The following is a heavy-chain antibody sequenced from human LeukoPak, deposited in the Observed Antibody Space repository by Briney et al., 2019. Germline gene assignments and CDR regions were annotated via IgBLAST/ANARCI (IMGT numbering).Heavy chain of an antibody. CDR3: ARESRYYDFWSGYYTMMTNYGMDV. Sequence: GGSLRLSCAASGFTFSSYWMSWVRQAPGKGLEWVANIKQDGSEKYYVDSVKGRFTISRGNAKNSLYLQMNSLRAEDTAVYYCARESRYYDFWSGYYTMMTNYGMDVWGQGTTVTVSS. D-gene: IGHD3-3*01. CDR2: IKQDGSEK. J-gene: IGHJ6*02. CDR1: GFTFSSYW. V-gene: IGHV3-7*01.